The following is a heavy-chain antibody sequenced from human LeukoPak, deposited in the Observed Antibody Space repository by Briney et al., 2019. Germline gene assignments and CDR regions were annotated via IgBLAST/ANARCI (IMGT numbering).Heavy chain of an antibody. D-gene: IGHD1-26*01. Sequence: PSETLSLTCTVSGYSISSGYYWGWIRQPPGKGLEWIGSIYHSGSTYYNPSLKSRVTISVDTSKNQFSLKLSSVTAAGTAVYYCATYSGSYMDVWGKGTTVTVSS. CDR3: ATYSGSYMDV. CDR2: IYHSGST. V-gene: IGHV4-38-2*02. CDR1: GYSISSGYY. J-gene: IGHJ6*03.